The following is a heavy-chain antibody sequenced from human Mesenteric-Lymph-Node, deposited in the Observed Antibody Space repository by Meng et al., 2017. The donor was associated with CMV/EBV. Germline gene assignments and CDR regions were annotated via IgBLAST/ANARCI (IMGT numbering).Heavy chain of an antibody. D-gene: IGHD6-19*01. Sequence: GESLKISCAASGFTLSSYAVSWVRQAPGKGLEWVSVIYIGGSVTAYTDSVKGRFTMSTDTSKNTLYLQMNSLRAEDTAIYYCARGSGWYDYWGQGTLVTVSS. CDR1: GFTLSSYA. V-gene: IGHV3-23*03. J-gene: IGHJ4*02. CDR3: ARGSGWYDY. CDR2: IYIGGSVT.